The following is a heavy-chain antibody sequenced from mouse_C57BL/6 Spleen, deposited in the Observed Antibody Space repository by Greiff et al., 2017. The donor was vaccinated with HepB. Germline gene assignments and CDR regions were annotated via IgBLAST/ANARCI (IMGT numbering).Heavy chain of an antibody. D-gene: IGHD1-1*01. J-gene: IGHJ4*01. V-gene: IGHV5-17*01. CDR3: ATFITTVVATDYAMDY. Sequence: EVQLMESGGGLVKPGGSLKLSCAASGFTFSDYGMHWVRQAPEKGLEWVAYISSGSSTIYYADTVKGRFTISRDNAKNTLFLQMTSLRSEDTAMYYCATFITTVVATDYAMDYWGQGTSVTVSS. CDR2: ISSGSSTI. CDR1: GFTFSDYG.